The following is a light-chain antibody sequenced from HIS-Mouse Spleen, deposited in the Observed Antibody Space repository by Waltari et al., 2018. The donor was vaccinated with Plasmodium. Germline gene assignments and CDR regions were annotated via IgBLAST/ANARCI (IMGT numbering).Light chain of an antibody. CDR2: GAS. CDR3: QQYNNWSFT. Sequence: EIVMTPSPATLSVSPGERATLSCRASQRVSSNLAWYQQKPGQAPRLLIYGASTRATGIPARFSGSGSGTEFTLTISSLQSEGFAVYYCQQYNNWSFTFGPGTKVDIK. V-gene: IGKV3-15*01. CDR1: QRVSSN. J-gene: IGKJ3*01.